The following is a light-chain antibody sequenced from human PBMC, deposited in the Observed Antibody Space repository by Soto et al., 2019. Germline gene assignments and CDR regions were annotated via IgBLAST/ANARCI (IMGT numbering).Light chain of an antibody. Sequence: DIQMTQSPSTLSGSVGDRVTITCRASQTISSWLAWYQQKPGQAPKLLIYKASTLKSGVPSRFSGSGSGTEFTLTISSLQPDDFATYYCQHYSSYSDAFGQGTKVDIK. CDR2: KAS. CDR3: QHYSSYSDA. CDR1: QTISSW. V-gene: IGKV1-5*03. J-gene: IGKJ1*01.